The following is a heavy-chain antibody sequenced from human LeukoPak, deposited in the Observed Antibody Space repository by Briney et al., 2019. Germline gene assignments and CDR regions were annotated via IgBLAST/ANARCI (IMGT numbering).Heavy chain of an antibody. D-gene: IGHD3-10*01. J-gene: IGHJ5*02. CDR3: AARYYYGSGRIDP. CDR2: IVVGSGNT. CDR1: GFTFTSSA. V-gene: IGHV1-58*02. Sequence: SVKASCKASGFTFTSSAMQWVRRARGQRLEWIGWIVVGSGNTNYAQKFQERVTITRDMSTSTAYMELSSLRSEDTAVYYCAARYYYGSGRIDPWGQGTLVTVSS.